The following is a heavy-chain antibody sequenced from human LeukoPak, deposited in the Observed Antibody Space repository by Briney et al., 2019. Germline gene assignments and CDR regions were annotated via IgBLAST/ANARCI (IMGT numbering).Heavy chain of an antibody. J-gene: IGHJ4*02. Sequence: GESLKISCRASGYSFSTNWIGWVRQMPGKGLEWMGVIYPGDSDTRYSPSFQGQVTISADESISTAYLQWSSLKASDTAMYYCGRGGYSGYEFDCWGPGTLVTVSS. D-gene: IGHD5-12*01. V-gene: IGHV5-51*01. CDR1: GYSFSTNW. CDR3: GRGGYSGYEFDC. CDR2: IYPGDSDT.